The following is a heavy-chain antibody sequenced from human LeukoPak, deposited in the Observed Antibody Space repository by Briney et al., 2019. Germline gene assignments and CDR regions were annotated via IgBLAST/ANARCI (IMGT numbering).Heavy chain of an antibody. CDR2: INPNSGGT. Sequence: GASVKVSCKASGYTFTGYYMHWVRQAPGQGLEWKGWINPNSGGTNYAQKFQGRVTMTRDTSISTAYMELSRLRSDDTAVYYCARDGCSGGSCYSRRYYGMDVWGQGTTVTVSS. CDR1: GYTFTGYY. V-gene: IGHV1-2*02. J-gene: IGHJ6*02. D-gene: IGHD2-15*01. CDR3: ARDGCSGGSCYSRRYYGMDV.